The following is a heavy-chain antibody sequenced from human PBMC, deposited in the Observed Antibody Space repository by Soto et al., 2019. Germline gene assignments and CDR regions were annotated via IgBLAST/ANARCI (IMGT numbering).Heavy chain of an antibody. CDR2: IWYDGSNK. J-gene: IGHJ6*03. V-gene: IGHV3-33*01. D-gene: IGHD5-12*01. CDR3: ARATILRSFSWYYFYYNQL. CDR1: GFTFSSYG. Sequence: GGSLRLSCAASGFTFSSYGMHWVRQAPGKGLEWVAVIWYDGSNKYYADSVKGRFTISGDNSKNTLYLQLNSLRAEDTAVYYCARATILRSFSWYYFYYNQLSGKRTRVTV.